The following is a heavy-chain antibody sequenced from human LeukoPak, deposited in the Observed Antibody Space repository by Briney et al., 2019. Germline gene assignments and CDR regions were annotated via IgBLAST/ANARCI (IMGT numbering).Heavy chain of an antibody. CDR3: ARGQAWDSSGYYPEYFDY. D-gene: IGHD3-22*01. J-gene: IGHJ4*02. V-gene: IGHV4-31*03. Sequence: SETLSLTCTVSGGSISGGGYYWSWIRQHPGKGLEWIGYIYYSGSTYYHPSLKSRVTISVDTSKNQFSLKLSSVTAADTAVYYCARGQAWDSSGYYPEYFDYWGQGTLVTVSS. CDR2: IYYSGST. CDR1: GGSISGGGYY.